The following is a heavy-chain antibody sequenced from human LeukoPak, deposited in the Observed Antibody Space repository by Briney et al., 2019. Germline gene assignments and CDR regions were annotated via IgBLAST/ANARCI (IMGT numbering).Heavy chain of an antibody. CDR3: AKETPYYYDSSGYPDFDY. J-gene: IGHJ4*02. V-gene: IGHV3-30*02. CDR1: GFTFSSYG. Sequence: GGSLRLSCAASGFTFSSYGMHWVRQAPGKGMEWVAFIRYDGSNKYYADSVKGRFTISRDNSKNTLYLQMNSLRAEDTAVYYCAKETPYYYDSSGYPDFDYWGQGTLVTVSS. CDR2: IRYDGSNK. D-gene: IGHD3-22*01.